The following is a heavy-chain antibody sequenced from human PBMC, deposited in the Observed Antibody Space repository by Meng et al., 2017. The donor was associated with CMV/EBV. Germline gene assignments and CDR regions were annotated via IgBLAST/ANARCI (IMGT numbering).Heavy chain of an antibody. D-gene: IGHD3-22*01. CDR2: IYYSGST. CDR3: ARYYYDSSGYFDY. V-gene: IGHV4-39*07. CDR1: GGSISSSSYY. J-gene: IGHJ4*02. Sequence: QLQLQESGPGLVKPSETLSLTCTVSGGSISSSSYYWGWIRQPPGKGLEWIGSIYYSGSTYYNPSLKSRVTISVDTSKNQFSLKLSSVTAADTAVYYCARYYYDSSGYFDYWGQGTLVTVPS.